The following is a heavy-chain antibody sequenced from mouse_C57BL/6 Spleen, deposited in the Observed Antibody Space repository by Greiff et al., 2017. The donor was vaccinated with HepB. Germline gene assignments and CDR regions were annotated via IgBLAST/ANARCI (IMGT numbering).Heavy chain of an antibody. CDR2: INPNNGGT. V-gene: IGHV1-18*01. D-gene: IGHD2-5*01. CDR1: GYTFTDYN. Sequence: EVKLVESGPELVKPGASVKIPCKASGYTFTDYNMDWVKQSHGKSLEWIGDINPNNGGTIYNQKFKGKATLTVDKSSSTAYMELRSLTSEDTAVYYCARRRYRNYGGYFDYWGEGTTLTVSS. CDR3: ARRRYRNYGGYFDY. J-gene: IGHJ2*01.